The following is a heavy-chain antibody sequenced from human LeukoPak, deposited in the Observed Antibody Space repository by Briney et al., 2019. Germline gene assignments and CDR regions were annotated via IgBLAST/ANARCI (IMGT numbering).Heavy chain of an antibody. J-gene: IGHJ5*02. Sequence: GAAGKVSCNASGYTFTSYGINLVRQATGQGLELMGGMGPNSGNTGYAQEVHARGSMTRNTAISTAYMELSRLRSEDTAVYYCARVRYCSSTSCYRIDTWGQGTLVTVSS. D-gene: IGHD2-2*01. CDR1: GYTFTSYG. CDR2: MGPNSGNT. CDR3: ARVRYCSSTSCYRIDT. V-gene: IGHV1-8*01.